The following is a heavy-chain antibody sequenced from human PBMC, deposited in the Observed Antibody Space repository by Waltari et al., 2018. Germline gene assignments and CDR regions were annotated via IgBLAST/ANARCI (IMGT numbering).Heavy chain of an antibody. CDR1: GGSISSYY. CDR3: ARSLGETIAAATFDY. CDR2: IYTSGST. J-gene: IGHJ4*02. V-gene: IGHV4-4*07. D-gene: IGHD6-13*01. Sequence: QVQLQESGPGLVKPSETLSLTCTVSGGSISSYYWSWIRQPAGKGLEWIGRIYTSGSTNYNPSLKSRVTMSVDTSKNQFSLKLSSMTAADTAVYYCARSLGETIAAATFDYWGQGTLVTVSS.